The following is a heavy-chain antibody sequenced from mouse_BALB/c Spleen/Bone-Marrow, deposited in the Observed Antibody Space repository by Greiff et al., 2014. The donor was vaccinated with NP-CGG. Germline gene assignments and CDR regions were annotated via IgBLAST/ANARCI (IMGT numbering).Heavy chain of an antibody. CDR3: TRSNGNWFAY. CDR2: INPSNGGT. Sequence: VQLQQSGAELVKPGASVKLSCKASGYTFTSYYMYWVKQRPGQGLEWIGEINPSNGGTNFNKKFKNKATLTVDKSSSTAYMQLSSLIFEDSAVYYCTRSNGNWFAYWGQGTLVTVSA. V-gene: IGHV1S81*02. CDR1: GYTFTSYY. D-gene: IGHD2-1*01. J-gene: IGHJ3*01.